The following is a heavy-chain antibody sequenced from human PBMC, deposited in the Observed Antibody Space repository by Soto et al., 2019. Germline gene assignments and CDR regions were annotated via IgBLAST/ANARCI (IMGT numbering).Heavy chain of an antibody. J-gene: IGHJ6*02. CDR3: ARLERYFDCCGYHPTGEGYYYGMDV. Sequence: GESLKISCKGSGYNFTSYWIGWVRQMPGKGLEWMGIIYPGDSDTRYSPSFQGQVTISADKSISTAYLQWSSLKASDTAMYYCARLERYFDCCGYHPTGEGYYYGMDVWGQGTTVTVSS. D-gene: IGHD3-22*01. V-gene: IGHV5-51*01. CDR1: GYNFTSYW. CDR2: IYPGDSDT.